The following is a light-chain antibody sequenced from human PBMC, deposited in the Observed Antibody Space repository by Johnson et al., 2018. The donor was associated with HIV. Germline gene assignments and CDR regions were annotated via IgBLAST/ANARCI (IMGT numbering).Light chain of an antibody. CDR3: GTWDSSLSAEV. J-gene: IGLJ1*01. V-gene: IGLV1-51*02. CDR2: ENN. Sequence: QAALTQPPSVSAAPGQKVTISCSGSSSNIGNNYVSWYQQLPGTAPKLLIYENNKLPSGIPDRFAGSKSGTSATLAITGLQPGDEADYYCGTWDSSLSAEVFGTGTKVTVL. CDR1: SSNIGNNY.